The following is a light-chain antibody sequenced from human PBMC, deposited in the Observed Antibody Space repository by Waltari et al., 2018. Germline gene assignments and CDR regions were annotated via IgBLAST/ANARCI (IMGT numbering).Light chain of an antibody. CDR3: QQYYGTPLWT. V-gene: IGKV4-1*01. J-gene: IGKJ1*01. CDR1: QSVLYSSNNKNY. CDR2: WAS. Sequence: IVMTQSPNSLAVSLGERATIHCKSSQSVLYSSNNKNYLAWYQQKPGQPPKLLIYWASTRESGVPDRFSGSVSGTDFTLTISSLQAEDVAVYYCQQYYGTPLWTFGQGTKVEIK.